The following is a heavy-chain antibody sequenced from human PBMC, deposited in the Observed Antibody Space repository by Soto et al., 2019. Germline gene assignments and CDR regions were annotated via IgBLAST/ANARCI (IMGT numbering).Heavy chain of an antibody. CDR3: ARAPYYDTSAFFDY. J-gene: IGHJ4*02. V-gene: IGHV4-30-2*01. CDR2: IHDSGST. CDR1: GGPISGGGYF. Sequence: PSETLSLTCAVSGGPISGGGYFWSWIRHPPGKGLEWIGYIHDSGSTYYNPSLKSRVTISVDRSKNQFSVKLSSVTAADTAVYYCARAPYYDTSAFFDYWGQGALVTVSS. D-gene: IGHD3-22*01.